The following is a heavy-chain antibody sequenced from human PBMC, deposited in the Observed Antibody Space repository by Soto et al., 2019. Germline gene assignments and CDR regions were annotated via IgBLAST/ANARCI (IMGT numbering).Heavy chain of an antibody. J-gene: IGHJ3*02. Sequence: QVPLVQSGAEVKKPGASVKVSCKASGYTFTGYYMHWVRQAPGQGLEWMGWINPNSGGTNYAQKFQGRVTMTRDTSISTAYMELSRLRSDDTAVYYCARDGGGSYYVGAFDIWGQGTMVTVSS. D-gene: IGHD1-26*01. CDR1: GYTFTGYY. V-gene: IGHV1-2*02. CDR3: ARDGGGSYYVGAFDI. CDR2: INPNSGGT.